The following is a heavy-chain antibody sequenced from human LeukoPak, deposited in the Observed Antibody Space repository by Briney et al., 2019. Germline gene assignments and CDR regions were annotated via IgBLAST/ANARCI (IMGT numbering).Heavy chain of an antibody. CDR1: GFTFSSYS. CDR3: ASWPVGWYGEDS. V-gene: IGHV3-21*04. J-gene: IGHJ4*02. Sequence: GGSLRLSCAASGFTFSSYSMNWVRQAPGKGLEWVSSISSSSSYIYYADSMKGRFTISRDNAKNTLYLQMNSLRVEDTAVYYCASWPVGWYGEDSWGQGTLVTVSS. CDR2: ISSSSSYI. D-gene: IGHD6-19*01.